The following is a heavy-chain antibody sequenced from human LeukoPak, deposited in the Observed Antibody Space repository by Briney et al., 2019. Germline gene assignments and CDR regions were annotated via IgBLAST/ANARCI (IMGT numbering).Heavy chain of an antibody. Sequence: GGSLRLSCAASGFTFSSYSMNWVRQAPGQGLEWVSSISSSSSYICYAVSVKGRFTISRDNAKKTLYLQMNSLRAEDTAVYYCARGYSNYGYFFDIWGQGTMVIVSS. CDR3: ARGYSNYGYFFDI. V-gene: IGHV3-21*01. D-gene: IGHD4-11*01. J-gene: IGHJ3*02. CDR1: GFTFSSYS. CDR2: ISSSSSYI.